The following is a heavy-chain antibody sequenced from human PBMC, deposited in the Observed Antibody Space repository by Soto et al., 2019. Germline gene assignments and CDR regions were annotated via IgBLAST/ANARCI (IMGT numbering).Heavy chain of an antibody. J-gene: IGHJ4*02. CDR1: GFPFSSHW. V-gene: IGHV3-7*05. Sequence: EVQLVESGGGLVQPGGSLRLSCAASGFPFSSHWMTWVRQAPGKGLEWVAHIKQDGSEKYYVDSVMGRFTMSRDKTQSSLSLQMNTLRVEDSAVYYCARISSPGYFDSWGQGTLVTVSS. CDR2: IKQDGSEK. CDR3: ARISSPGYFDS.